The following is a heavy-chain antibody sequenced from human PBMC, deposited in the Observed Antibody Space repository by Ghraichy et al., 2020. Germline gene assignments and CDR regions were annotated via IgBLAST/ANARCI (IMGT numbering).Heavy chain of an antibody. D-gene: IGHD1-26*01. J-gene: IGHJ4*02. CDR3: AREGSGSYHGAFDY. CDR2: INPNSGGT. CDR1: GYTFTGYY. Sequence: ASVKVSCKASGYTFTGYYMHWVRQAPGQGLEWMGWINPNSGGTNYAQKFQGRVTMTRDTSISTAYMELSRLRSDDTAVYYCAREGSGSYHGAFDYWGQGTLVTVSS. V-gene: IGHV1-2*02.